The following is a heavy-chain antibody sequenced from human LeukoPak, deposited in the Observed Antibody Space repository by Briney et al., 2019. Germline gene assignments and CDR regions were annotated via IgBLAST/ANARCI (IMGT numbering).Heavy chain of an antibody. D-gene: IGHD6-13*01. CDR3: AKDMEYSSSWDRGSFDP. CDR2: ISSSSSTI. Sequence: PGGSLRLSCAASGFTFSSYSMNWVRQAPGKGLEWVSYISSSSSTIYYADSVKGRFTISRDNAKNSLYLQMNSLRAEDTALYYCAKDMEYSSSWDRGSFDPWGQGTLVTVSS. V-gene: IGHV3-48*04. J-gene: IGHJ5*02. CDR1: GFTFSSYS.